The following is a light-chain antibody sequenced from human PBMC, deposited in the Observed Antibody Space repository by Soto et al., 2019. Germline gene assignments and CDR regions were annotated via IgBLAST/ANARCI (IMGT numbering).Light chain of an antibody. CDR1: GSNIGNKY. V-gene: IGLV1-51*01. CDR2: DDS. Sequence: QAVVTQPPSVSAAPGQKVTISCSGSGSNIGNKYVSWYQQLPGTAPILLIFDDSKRPSGIPDRFSGSKSGTSATLGITGLQTGDEADYYCGTWDSSLSAGVFGGGTKVTVL. CDR3: GTWDSSLSAGV. J-gene: IGLJ2*01.